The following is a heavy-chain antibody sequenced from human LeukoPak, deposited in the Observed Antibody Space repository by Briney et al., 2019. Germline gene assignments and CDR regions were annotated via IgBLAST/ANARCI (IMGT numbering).Heavy chain of an antibody. D-gene: IGHD6-19*01. Sequence: GGSLRLSCVASGFSISSHWMSWVRQAPGKGLEWVAVTSYDRSNKDYADSVKGRFTISRDNSKNTLFLEMNSLRAEDTAVYYCAKVPLSSSGWDREYYFDYWGQGTLVTVSS. J-gene: IGHJ4*02. CDR1: GFSISSHW. CDR3: AKVPLSSSGWDREYYFDY. CDR2: TSYDRSNK. V-gene: IGHV3-30*18.